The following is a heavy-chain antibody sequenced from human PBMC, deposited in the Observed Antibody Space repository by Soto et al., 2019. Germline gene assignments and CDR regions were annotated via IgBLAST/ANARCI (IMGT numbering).Heavy chain of an antibody. CDR1: GFTFSDYY. J-gene: IGHJ4*02. D-gene: IGHD6-19*01. CDR2: ISSSGSTI. CDR3: ARASPGQWLAGY. V-gene: IGHV3-11*01. Sequence: LRLSCSASGFTFSDYYMSGIRQAPGKGLEWVSYISSSGSTIYYAASVKGRFTISRDKAKNSLYLQMNSLRAEDTAVYYCARASPGQWLAGYWGQATLVTVSS.